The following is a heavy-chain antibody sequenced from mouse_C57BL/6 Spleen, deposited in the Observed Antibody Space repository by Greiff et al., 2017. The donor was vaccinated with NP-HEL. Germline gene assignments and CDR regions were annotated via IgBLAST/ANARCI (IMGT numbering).Heavy chain of an antibody. V-gene: IGHV2-9-1*01. Sequence: VQLKESGPGLVAPSQSLSITCTVSGFSLTSYAISWVRQPPGKGLEWLGVIWTCGGTNYNSALKSRLSISKDNSKSQVFLKMNSLQTDDTARYYCARNGAKLTGTEDYFDYWGQGTTLTVSS. CDR1: GFSLTSYA. J-gene: IGHJ2*01. CDR3: ARNGAKLTGTEDYFDY. CDR2: IWTCGGT. D-gene: IGHD4-1*01.